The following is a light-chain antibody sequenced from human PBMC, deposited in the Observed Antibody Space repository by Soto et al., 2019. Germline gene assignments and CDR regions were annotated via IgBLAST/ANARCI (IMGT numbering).Light chain of an antibody. CDR3: MQGTHWPPFT. CDR1: QSLVYSDGNTY. Sequence: DVVMTQSPLSLPVTLGQPASISCRSSQSLVYSDGNTYLNWFQQRPGQSPRRLIYKVSNRDSGVPDRFSGSASGTDFTLKISRVKAEDVGVYYCMQGTHWPPFTFGPGTKVDIK. J-gene: IGKJ3*01. CDR2: KVS. V-gene: IGKV2-30*01.